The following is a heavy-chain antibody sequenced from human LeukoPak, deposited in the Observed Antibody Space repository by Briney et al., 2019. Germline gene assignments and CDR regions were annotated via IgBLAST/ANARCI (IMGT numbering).Heavy chain of an antibody. CDR3: ARDITIFGVVIDAFDI. V-gene: IGHV3-48*03. Sequence: GGSLRLSCVASGFTFSSYEMNWVRQAPGKGLEWLSYITSSDSTTHYADSVKGRFTISRDDAQNSLYLQMNSLRAEDTAVYYCARDITIFGVVIDAFDIWGQGTMVTVSS. D-gene: IGHD3-3*01. J-gene: IGHJ3*02. CDR2: ITSSDSTT. CDR1: GFTFSSYE.